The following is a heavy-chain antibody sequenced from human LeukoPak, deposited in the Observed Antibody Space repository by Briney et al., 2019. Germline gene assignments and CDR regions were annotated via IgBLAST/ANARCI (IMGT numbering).Heavy chain of an antibody. D-gene: IGHD3-22*01. CDR3: ARVYMDSSGYYSLWFDP. CDR1: GYTFTSYA. Sequence: ASVKVSCKASGYTFTSYAMNWVRQAPGQGLEWMGWINTNTGNPTYAQGFTGRFVFSLDTSVSTAYLQISSLKAEDTAVYYCARVYMDSSGYYSLWFDPWGQGTLVTVSS. CDR2: INTNTGNP. J-gene: IGHJ5*02. V-gene: IGHV7-4-1*02.